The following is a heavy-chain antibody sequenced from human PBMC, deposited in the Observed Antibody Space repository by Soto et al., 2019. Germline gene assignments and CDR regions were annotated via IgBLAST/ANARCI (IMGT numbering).Heavy chain of an antibody. CDR1: GFTFRSSW. V-gene: IGHV3-74*01. J-gene: IGHJ4*02. CDR3: ARGPTGWYGYDY. Sequence: EVQLVESGGGLVQPGGSLRLSCVASGFTFRSSWMHWVRQAPGKGLVWVSRINSGATTKNYAEYAKGRFTIARDNAENTLYLQMDSLTAEDTAVYYCARGPTGWYGYDYWGQGTLLTVSS. CDR2: INSGATTK. D-gene: IGHD6-19*01.